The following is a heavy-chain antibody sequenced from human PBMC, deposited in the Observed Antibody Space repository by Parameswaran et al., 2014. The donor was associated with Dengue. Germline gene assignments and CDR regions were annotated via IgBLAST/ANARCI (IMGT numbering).Heavy chain of an antibody. V-gene: IGHV1-2*02. CDR2: INPNSGGT. CDR3: AGTPREGNISDLDY. J-gene: IGHJ4*02. Sequence: WVRQAPGQGLEWMGWINPNSGGTNYAQKFLGRVTMTRDTSISTVYMELSRLRSDDTATYFCAGTPREGNISDLDYWGQGTLVTLL. D-gene: IGHD2/OR15-2a*01.